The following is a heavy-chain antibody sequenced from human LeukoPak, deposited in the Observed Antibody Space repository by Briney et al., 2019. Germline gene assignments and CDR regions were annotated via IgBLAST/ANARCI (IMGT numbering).Heavy chain of an antibody. CDR3: ARGSSWSYYFDY. J-gene: IGHJ4*02. Sequence: SETLSLTCAVSGDSISSYYWSWIRQPPGKGLEWIGYFHYSGSTNYSPSLKSRVTISIDTSKNQFSLKMSSVTAADTAVYYCARGSSWSYYFDYWGQGTLVTVSS. D-gene: IGHD6-13*01. CDR2: FHYSGST. CDR1: GDSISSYY. V-gene: IGHV4-59*01.